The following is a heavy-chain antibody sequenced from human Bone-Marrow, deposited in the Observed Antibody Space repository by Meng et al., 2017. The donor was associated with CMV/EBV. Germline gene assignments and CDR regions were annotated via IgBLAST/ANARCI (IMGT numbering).Heavy chain of an antibody. CDR2: IIPILGIA. CDR3: ARDPDYSTYYYYGMDV. D-gene: IGHD4-11*01. Sequence: SVKVSCKASGGTFSSYTISWVRQAPGQGLEWMGRIIPILGIANYAQKFQGRVTITADKSTSTAYMELSSLRSEDTAVYYCARDPDYSTYYYYGMDVCGQGTTVTVSS. CDR1: GGTFSSYT. V-gene: IGHV1-69*04. J-gene: IGHJ6*02.